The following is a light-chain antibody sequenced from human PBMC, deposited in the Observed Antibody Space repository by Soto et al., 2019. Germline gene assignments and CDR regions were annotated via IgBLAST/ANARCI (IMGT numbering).Light chain of an antibody. CDR1: QRIRNNF. J-gene: IGKJ1*01. CDR3: QHYRRSPPSWT. Sequence: ETVLTQSPGTLSLSPGERATLFCRASQRIRNNFLAWYQQIPGQAPSLLIFGESSRATGIPDRFSGSGSGTEFTLTIDRLEPEYFAEYYSQHYRRSPPSWTVGQGTKVDIK. V-gene: IGKV3-20*01. CDR2: GES.